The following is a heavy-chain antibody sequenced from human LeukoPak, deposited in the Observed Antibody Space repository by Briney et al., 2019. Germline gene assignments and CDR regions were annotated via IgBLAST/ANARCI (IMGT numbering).Heavy chain of an antibody. CDR2: ISSSGSTI. V-gene: IGHV3-11*01. D-gene: IGHD3-3*01. J-gene: IGHJ4*02. Sequence: GALRLSLSASGFTFSDYYMSLIRPAPGKGLEWVSYISSSGSTIYYADSVKGRFTISRDNAKNSLYLQMNSLRAEDTAVYYCARVSGYYDYWGQGTLVTVSS. CDR3: ARVSGYYDY. CDR1: GFTFSDYY.